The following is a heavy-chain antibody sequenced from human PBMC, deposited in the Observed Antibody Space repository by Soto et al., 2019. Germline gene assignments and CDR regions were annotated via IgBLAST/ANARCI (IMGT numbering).Heavy chain of an antibody. D-gene: IGHD3-16*02. J-gene: IGHJ4*02. CDR3: ARDRLRLGELSLIGFFDY. CDR1: GFTFTSYA. V-gene: IGHV3-30*15. Sequence: QVQLVESGGSVVQPGRSLRLSCEASGFTFTSYAMHWVRQAPGKGLEWVAVISYDGINEYYADSVKGRFTISRDNSKNTQFLQMSSLRVEDMAVYYCARDRLRLGELSLIGFFDYWVQGTLVTVSS. CDR2: ISYDGINE.